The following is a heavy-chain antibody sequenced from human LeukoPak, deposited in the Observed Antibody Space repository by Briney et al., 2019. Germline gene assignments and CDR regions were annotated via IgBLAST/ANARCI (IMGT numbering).Heavy chain of an antibody. CDR3: ARVSRKGYTNNWNPLGYFDY. Sequence: ASVKVSCKASGYTFSGYAMNWVRQAPGQGLEWMGWINTNTGNPTYAQGFTGRFVFPLDTSVSTAYLQISGLKAEDTAVYYCARVSRKGYTNNWNPLGYFDYWGQGTLVTVSS. V-gene: IGHV7-4-1*02. CDR2: INTNTGNP. CDR1: GYTFSGYA. J-gene: IGHJ4*02. D-gene: IGHD1-1*01.